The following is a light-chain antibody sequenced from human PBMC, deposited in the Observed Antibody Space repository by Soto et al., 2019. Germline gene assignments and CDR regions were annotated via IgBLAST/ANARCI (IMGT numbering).Light chain of an antibody. CDR1: QSVSNKY. CDR2: GSS. CDR3: QQYGSSPPYT. J-gene: IGKJ2*01. V-gene: IGKV3-20*01. Sequence: EVVLTQSPGTLSLSPGERATLSCRASQSVSNKYLAWYQQKPGQAPRLLIFGSSDRATGIPDRFSGSGSGTDFTLTISRLEHADFAVYYCQQYGSSPPYTFGQGTKLEIK.